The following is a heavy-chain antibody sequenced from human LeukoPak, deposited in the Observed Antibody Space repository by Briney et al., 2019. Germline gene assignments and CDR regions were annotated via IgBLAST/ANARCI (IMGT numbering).Heavy chain of an antibody. CDR1: GGSFSGYY. CDR2: INHSGST. Sequence: SETLSLTCAVYGGSFSGYYWSWIRQPPGKGLEWIGEINHSGSTNYNPSLKSRVTILVDTSMNQFSLKLSSVTAADTAVYYCASQPPYNWGQGTLVTVSS. D-gene: IGHD5-18*01. J-gene: IGHJ4*02. V-gene: IGHV4-34*01. CDR3: ASQPPYN.